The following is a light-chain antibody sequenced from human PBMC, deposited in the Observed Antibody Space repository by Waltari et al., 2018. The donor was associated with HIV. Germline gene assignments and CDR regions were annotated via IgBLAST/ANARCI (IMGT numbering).Light chain of an antibody. CDR3: QQRKYLYT. V-gene: IGKV3-11*01. J-gene: IGKJ2*01. CDR1: QTVSTF. Sequence: EIVLTQSPATLSLSPGETATLSCRASQTVSTFLAWYQQKPGQSPRLLISGGSERAPGIPIRFSGSGSATDFTLTISGLEPDDFAVYFCQQRKYLYTFGQGTKVEI. CDR2: GGS.